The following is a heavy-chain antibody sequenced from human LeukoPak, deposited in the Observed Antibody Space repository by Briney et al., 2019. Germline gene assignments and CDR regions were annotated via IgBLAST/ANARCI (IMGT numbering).Heavy chain of an antibody. Sequence: SEALSLTCAVYGGSFSDYYWTWIRQPPGKGLEWIGEINHSGSTKYNSSLKSRVTISVDTSKNQFSLKLSSVTAADTAVYYCARDGIAARPLDYWGQGTLVTVSS. J-gene: IGHJ4*02. CDR1: GGSFSDYY. CDR2: INHSGST. D-gene: IGHD6-6*01. V-gene: IGHV4-34*01. CDR3: ARDGIAARPLDY.